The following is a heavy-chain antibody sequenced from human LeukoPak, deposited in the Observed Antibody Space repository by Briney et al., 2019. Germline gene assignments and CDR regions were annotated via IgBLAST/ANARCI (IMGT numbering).Heavy chain of an antibody. CDR3: ARGTSLGRPGTYYFDY. CDR1: GFTFSTHA. Sequence: EGSLRLSCAASGFTFSTHAMSWVRQAPGKGLEWVSSLSGDGSTTYHADSVKGRFTISRDNSRSTLYLQVNSLSAEDTAVYYCARGTSLGRPGTYYFDYWGQGALVTVSS. J-gene: IGHJ4*02. CDR2: LSGDGSTT. V-gene: IGHV3-23*01. D-gene: IGHD1/OR15-1a*01.